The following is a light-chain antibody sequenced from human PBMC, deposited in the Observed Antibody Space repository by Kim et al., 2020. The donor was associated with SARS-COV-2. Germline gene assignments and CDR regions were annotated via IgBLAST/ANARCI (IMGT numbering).Light chain of an antibody. Sequence: VALGQTVRITCQGDSLRSYYASWYQQKPGQAPVLVIYGKNNRPSGIPDRFSGSSSGNTASLTITGAQAEDEADYYCNSRDSSGPVVFGGGTKLTVL. CDR2: GKN. V-gene: IGLV3-19*01. CDR1: SLRSYY. CDR3: NSRDSSGPVV. J-gene: IGLJ2*01.